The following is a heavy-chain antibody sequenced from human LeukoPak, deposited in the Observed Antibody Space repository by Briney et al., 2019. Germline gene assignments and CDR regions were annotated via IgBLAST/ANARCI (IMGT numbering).Heavy chain of an antibody. J-gene: IGHJ3*01. Sequence: TGGSLRLSCAASGFTFSSYSMSWVRQPPGKGLEWVSAISGSGSSTYYADSVKGRFTISRDNSKNTLYLQMNSLGAEDAAVYYCAKGGWVAAAFDRPDAFDFWGQGTMVTVSS. CDR1: GFTFSSYS. D-gene: IGHD6-13*01. CDR3: AKGGWVAAAFDRPDAFDF. CDR2: ISGSGSST. V-gene: IGHV3-23*01.